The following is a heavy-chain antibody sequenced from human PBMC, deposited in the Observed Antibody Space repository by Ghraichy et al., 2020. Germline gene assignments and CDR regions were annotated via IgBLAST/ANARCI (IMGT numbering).Heavy chain of an antibody. J-gene: IGHJ6*02. D-gene: IGHD5-24*01. CDR3: AKDTGDGYKNYYFYGMDV. Sequence: GGSLRLSCAASGFTFEGYTMHWVRHAPGKGLEWVSLISWNGGSTYYADSVKGRFTISRDNSKNSLYLQMNSLRTEDTALYYCAKDTGDGYKNYYFYGMDVRGQGTTVTVSS. V-gene: IGHV3-43*01. CDR2: ISWNGGST. CDR1: GFTFEGYT.